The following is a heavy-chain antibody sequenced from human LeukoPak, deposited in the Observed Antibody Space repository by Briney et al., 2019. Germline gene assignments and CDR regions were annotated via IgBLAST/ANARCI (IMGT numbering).Heavy chain of an antibody. CDR1: GFTFSSYA. D-gene: IGHD4-11*01. CDR3: EGYSNPPFDY. V-gene: IGHV3-23*01. CDR2: ISGSGGST. J-gene: IGHJ4*02. Sequence: GGSLRLSCAASGFTFSSYAMTWVRQAPGKGLEWVSGISGSGGSTYYADSVKGRFTISRDNSKNTLYLQMNSLRAEDTAVYYCEGYSNPPFDYWGQGTLVTVSS.